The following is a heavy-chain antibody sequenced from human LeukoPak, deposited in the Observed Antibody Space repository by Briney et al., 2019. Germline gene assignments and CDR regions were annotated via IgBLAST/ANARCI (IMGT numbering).Heavy chain of an antibody. CDR2: IYHSGST. J-gene: IGHJ6*03. Sequence: PSETLSLACTVSGYSISSGYYWGWIRPPPGKGREWIGTIYHSGSTYYNLSLKSRVTISVDTSKNQFSLKLSSVTAADTAVYYCARVDCSSTSCFYYMDVWGKGTTVTVSS. V-gene: IGHV4-38-2*02. CDR1: GYSISSGYY. D-gene: IGHD2-2*01. CDR3: ARVDCSSTSCFYYMDV.